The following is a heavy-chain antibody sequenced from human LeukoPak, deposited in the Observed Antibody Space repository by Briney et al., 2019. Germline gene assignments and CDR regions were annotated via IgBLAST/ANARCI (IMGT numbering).Heavy chain of an antibody. CDR1: GFTFSSYS. Sequence: PGGSLRLSCAASGFTFSSYSMNWVRQAPGKGLEWASSISSSSSYIYYADSVKGRFTISRDNAKNSLYLQMHSLRAEDTAVYYCASIVVVAAASDYWGQGTLVTVSS. CDR2: ISSSSSYI. D-gene: IGHD2-15*01. V-gene: IGHV3-21*01. CDR3: ASIVVVAAASDY. J-gene: IGHJ4*02.